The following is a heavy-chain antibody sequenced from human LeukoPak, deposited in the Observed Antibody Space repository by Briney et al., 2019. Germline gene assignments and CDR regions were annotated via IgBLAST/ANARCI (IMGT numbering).Heavy chain of an antibody. J-gene: IGHJ4*02. CDR1: GFTFSSYA. CDR3: ARDLTGRNYFDY. Sequence: PGGSLRLSCAASGFTFSSYAMHWVRQAPGKGLEWVAVISYDGSNKYYADSVKGRFTISRDNSKNTLYLQMNSLRAEDTAVYYCARDLTGRNYFDYWGQGTLVTVSS. V-gene: IGHV3-30*04. D-gene: IGHD3-9*01. CDR2: ISYDGSNK.